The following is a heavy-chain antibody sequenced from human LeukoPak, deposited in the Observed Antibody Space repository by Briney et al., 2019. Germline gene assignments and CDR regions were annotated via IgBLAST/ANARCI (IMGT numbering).Heavy chain of an antibody. CDR2: ISYDGSNK. Sequence: PGGSLRLSCAASGFTFSSYGMHWVRQAPGKGLEWVAVISYDGSNKYYADSVKGRFTISRDNSKNTLYLQMNSLRAEDTAVYYCAKDMGITGTYYYYGMDVWGQGTTVTVSS. V-gene: IGHV3-30*18. J-gene: IGHJ6*02. CDR1: GFTFSSYG. D-gene: IGHD1-7*01. CDR3: AKDMGITGTYYYYGMDV.